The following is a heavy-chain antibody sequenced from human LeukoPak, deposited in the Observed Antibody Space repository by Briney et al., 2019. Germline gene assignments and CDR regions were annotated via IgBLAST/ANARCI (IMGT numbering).Heavy chain of an antibody. V-gene: IGHV3-73*01. J-gene: IGHJ5*02. CDR1: GFTFSGSA. D-gene: IGHD4-17*01. CDR2: IRTKGKSCAT. CDR3: TRTTVTMADWFDP. Sequence: PGGSLRLSCAASGFTFSGSAMHWVRQASGKGLEWVGRIRTKGKSCATEYAASVKGRFIISRDDLKNTAYLQMNSLKIEDTAVYYCTRTTVTMADWFDPWGQGTLVTVSS.